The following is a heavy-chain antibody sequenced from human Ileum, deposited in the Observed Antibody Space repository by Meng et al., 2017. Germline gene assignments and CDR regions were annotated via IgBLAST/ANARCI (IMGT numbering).Heavy chain of an antibody. CDR2: ISAYIGSK. J-gene: IGHJ1*01. D-gene: IGHD3-16*01. CDR1: GYTFSRYS. CDR3: ARERGSGGGDLDD. V-gene: IGHV1-18*01. Sequence: QVQLVQSGAEVKKPGASVKVSCKTSGYTFSRYSISWVRQAPGQGLEWMGWISAYIGSKNYAQKFQGRVPMTPDTSTSTAYMELRSLRSDDTAVYYCARERGSGGGDLDDWGQGTLVTVSS.